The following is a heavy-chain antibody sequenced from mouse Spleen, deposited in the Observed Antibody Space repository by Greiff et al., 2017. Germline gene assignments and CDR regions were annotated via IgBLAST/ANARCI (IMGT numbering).Heavy chain of an antibody. D-gene: IGHD2-4*01. CDR1: GFTFSSYT. V-gene: IGHV5-12-2*01. CDR2: ISNGGGST. CDR3: ARGIYYDYDGGSYFDY. Sequence: EVKVVESGGGLVQPGGSLKLSCAASGFTFSSYTMSWVRQTPEKRLEWVAYISNGGGSTYYPDTVKGRFTISRDNAKNTLYLQMSSLKSEDTAMYYCARGIYYDYDGGSYFDYWGQGTTLTVSS. J-gene: IGHJ2*01.